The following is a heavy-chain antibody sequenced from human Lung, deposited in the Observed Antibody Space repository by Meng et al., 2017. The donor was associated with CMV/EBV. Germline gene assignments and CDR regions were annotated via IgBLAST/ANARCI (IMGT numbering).Heavy chain of an antibody. Sequence: GSLKLSCAVYGGSFSGYYWSWIRQPPGKGLEWIGEINHSGSTNYNPSLKSRVTISVDTSKNQFSLKLSSVTAADTAVYYCARAFGGTIFGVVNYYYGMEVWGKGTXVTVSS. CDR2: INHSGST. CDR1: GGSFSGYY. J-gene: IGHJ6*04. CDR3: ARAFGGTIFGVVNYYYGMEV. D-gene: IGHD3-3*01. V-gene: IGHV4-34*01.